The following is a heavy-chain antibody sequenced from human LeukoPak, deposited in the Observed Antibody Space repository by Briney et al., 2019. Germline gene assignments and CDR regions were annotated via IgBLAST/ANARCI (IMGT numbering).Heavy chain of an antibody. Sequence: GGSLRLSCAASGFTFSSYAMHWVRQAPGKGLEWVAVISYDGSNKYYADSVKGRFTISRDNSKNTLYLQMNSLRAEDTAVYYCARDRGYCSSTSCYDNWFDPWGQGTLVTVSS. CDR2: ISYDGSNK. D-gene: IGHD2-2*01. J-gene: IGHJ5*02. CDR3: ARDRGYCSSTSCYDNWFDP. CDR1: GFTFSSYA. V-gene: IGHV3-30*14.